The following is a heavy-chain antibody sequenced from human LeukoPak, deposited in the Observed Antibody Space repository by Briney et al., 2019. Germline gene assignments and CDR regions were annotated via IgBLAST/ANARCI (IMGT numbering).Heavy chain of an antibody. Sequence: PGGSLRLSCIASGFTLSRYIMNWVRQAPGKGLEWVASISNDSRYIYYSDSVKGRFTISRDNAENTVYLQTNSLRVEDTAMYHCASLSGVWDTGDKKWFDPWGQGTLVTVSS. J-gene: IGHJ5*02. V-gene: IGHV3-21*01. CDR1: GFTLSRYI. CDR3: ASLSGVWDTGDKKWFDP. CDR2: ISNDSRYI. D-gene: IGHD2-8*02.